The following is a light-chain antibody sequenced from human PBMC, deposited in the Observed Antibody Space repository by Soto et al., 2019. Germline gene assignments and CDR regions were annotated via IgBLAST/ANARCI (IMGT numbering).Light chain of an antibody. CDR1: RSDVGSYSL. J-gene: IGLJ1*01. CDR2: EGS. CDR3: SSYTTGSTLYV. V-gene: IGLV2-14*02. Sequence: QSALTQPASVSGSPGQSITISCTGTRSDVGSYSLVSWYQQHPGKAPKLMIYEGSKRPSGVSYRFSGSKSGNTASLTISGLQAEDEADYYCSSYTTGSTLYVFGSGTKLTVL.